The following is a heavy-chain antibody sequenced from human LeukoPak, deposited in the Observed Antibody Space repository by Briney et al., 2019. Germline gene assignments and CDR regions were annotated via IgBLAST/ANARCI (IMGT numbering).Heavy chain of an antibody. J-gene: IGHJ4*02. CDR3: ARRNFGSAPEDY. CDR2: INHSGST. D-gene: IGHD2-15*01. CDR1: GGSFSGYY. Sequence: SETLSLTCAVYGGSFSGYYWSWIRQPPGKGLEWIGEINHSGSTNYNPSLKSRVTISVDTSKNQFSLKLSSVTAADTAVYYCARRNFGSAPEDYWGQGTLVTVSS. V-gene: IGHV4-34*01.